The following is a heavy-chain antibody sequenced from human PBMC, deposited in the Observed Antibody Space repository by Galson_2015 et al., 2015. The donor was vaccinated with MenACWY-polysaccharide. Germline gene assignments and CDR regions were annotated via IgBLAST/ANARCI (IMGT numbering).Heavy chain of an antibody. V-gene: IGHV3-33*01. CDR2: IWYDGSNK. D-gene: IGHD6-19*01. J-gene: IGHJ4*02. CDR1: GFTFSSYG. Sequence: SLRLSCAASGFTFSSYGMHWVRQAPGKGLGWVAVIWYDGSNKYYADSVKGRFTISRDNFKNTLYLQMNSLRAEDTAVYYCARDLYSSGWNGVDYWGQGTLVTVSS. CDR3: ARDLYSSGWNGVDY.